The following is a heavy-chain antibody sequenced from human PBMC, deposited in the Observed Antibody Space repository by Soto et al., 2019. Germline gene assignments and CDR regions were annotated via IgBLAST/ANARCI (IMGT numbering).Heavy chain of an antibody. J-gene: IGHJ4*02. CDR2: IYYSGST. CDR1: GGSISSYY. V-gene: IGHV4-59*08. D-gene: IGHD5-12*01. Sequence: SETLSLTCTVSGGSISSYYWSWIRQPPGKGLEWIGYIYYSGSTNYNPSLKSRVTISVDTSKNQFSLKLSSVTAADTAVYYCARHLGSGYDKVPWPPFDYWGQGTLVTVSS. CDR3: ARHLGSGYDKVPWPPFDY.